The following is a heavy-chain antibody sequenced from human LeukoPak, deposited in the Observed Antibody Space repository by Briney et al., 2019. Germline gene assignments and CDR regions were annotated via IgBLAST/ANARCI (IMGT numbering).Heavy chain of an antibody. V-gene: IGHV4-59*12. D-gene: IGHD6-6*01. CDR3: ARGDTVAARPGRFDY. CDR2: IYYSGST. Sequence: SETLSLTCTVSGGSISSYYWSWIRQPPGKGLEWIAYIYYSGSTNYNPSLKSRVTISVDTSKNQFSLKLSSVTAADTAVYYCARGDTVAARPGRFDYWGQGTLVTVSS. CDR1: GGSISSYY. J-gene: IGHJ4*02.